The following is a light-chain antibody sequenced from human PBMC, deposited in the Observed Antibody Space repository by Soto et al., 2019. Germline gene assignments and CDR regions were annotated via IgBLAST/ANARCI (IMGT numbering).Light chain of an antibody. J-gene: IGLJ3*02. CDR2: SNN. Sequence: QSVLTQPPSESGTPGQRVTISCSGSSSNIGRNVVNWYQQLPQTAPKFLIYSNNQRPSGVPDRFSASKSGTSASLAISGLQSEDEADYYCATWDASLSGWVFGGGTKLTVL. CDR3: ATWDASLSGWV. CDR1: SSNIGRNV. V-gene: IGLV1-44*01.